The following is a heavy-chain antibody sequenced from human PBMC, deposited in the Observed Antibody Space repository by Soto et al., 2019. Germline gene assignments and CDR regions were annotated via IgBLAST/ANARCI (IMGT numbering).Heavy chain of an antibody. CDR2: ISYDGSNK. CDR3: AGYQVYGDTPLFDY. V-gene: IGHV3-30-3*01. D-gene: IGHD4-17*01. J-gene: IGHJ4*02. CDR1: GFTFSSYA. Sequence: QVQLVESGGGVVQPGRSLRLYYAASGFTFSSYAMHWVRQAPGKGLEWVAVISYDGSNKYYADSVKGRFTISRDNSKNTLYLQMNSLRAEDTAVYYCAGYQVYGDTPLFDYWGQGTLVTVSS.